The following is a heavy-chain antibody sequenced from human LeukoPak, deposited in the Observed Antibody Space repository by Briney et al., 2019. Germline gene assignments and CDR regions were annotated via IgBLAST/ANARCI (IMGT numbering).Heavy chain of an antibody. CDR3: ARVLAIFGLDTTDFYMDV. Sequence: SETLSLTCAVSGASISSHYWSWIRQPPGKGLEWIGYTSGSISDNPSLKSRVAVSVDPSQNQVSLSLASVTAADTAVYYCARVLAIFGLDTTDFYMDVWGKGTTVTVSS. J-gene: IGHJ6*03. V-gene: IGHV4-59*11. CDR2: TSGSI. CDR1: GASISSHY. D-gene: IGHD3/OR15-3a*01.